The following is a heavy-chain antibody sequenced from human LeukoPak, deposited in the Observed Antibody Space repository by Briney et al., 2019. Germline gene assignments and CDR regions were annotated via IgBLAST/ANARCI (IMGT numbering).Heavy chain of an antibody. CDR2: ISAYNGNT. CDR1: GYTFTSYG. CDR3: ARGIRFLEWLLSENYYFDY. D-gene: IGHD3-3*01. J-gene: IGHJ4*02. Sequence: ASVSVSCTASGYTFTSYGISWVRQAPGQGLEWMGWISAYNGNTNYAQKLQGRVTMTTDTSTSTAYMELRSLRSDDTAVYYCARGIRFLEWLLSENYYFDYWGQGTLVTVSS. V-gene: IGHV1-18*01.